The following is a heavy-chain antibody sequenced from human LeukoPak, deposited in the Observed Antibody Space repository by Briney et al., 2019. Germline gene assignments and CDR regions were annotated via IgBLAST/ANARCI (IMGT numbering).Heavy chain of an antibody. CDR2: IYYSGGT. CDR1: GGSISSDTYF. D-gene: IGHD6-13*01. V-gene: IGHV4-39*01. Sequence: SETLSLTCTVSGGSISSDTYFWGWIRQPPGKGLEWIGSIYYSGGTYYNPSLKSRVTISVDTSKNQLSLKLNSVTAADTAVYYCARHVRQQLPPKAFDYWGQGTLVTVSS. J-gene: IGHJ4*02. CDR3: ARHVRQQLPPKAFDY.